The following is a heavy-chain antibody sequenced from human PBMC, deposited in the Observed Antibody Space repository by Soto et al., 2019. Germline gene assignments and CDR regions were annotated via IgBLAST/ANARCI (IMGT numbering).Heavy chain of an antibody. J-gene: IGHJ4*02. CDR3: ARDLFIGYCSSTSCYSDY. CDR2: ISSSSSYI. D-gene: IGHD2-2*01. Sequence: GGSLRLSCAASGFTFSSYSMNWVRQAPGKGLEWVSSISSSSSYIYYADSVKGRFTISRDNAKNSLYLQMNSLRAEDTAVYYCARDLFIGYCSSTSCYSDYWGQGTLVTVSS. CDR1: GFTFSSYS. V-gene: IGHV3-21*01.